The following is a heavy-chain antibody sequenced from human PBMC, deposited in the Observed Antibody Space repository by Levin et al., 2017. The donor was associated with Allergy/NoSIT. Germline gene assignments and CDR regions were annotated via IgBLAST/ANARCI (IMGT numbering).Heavy chain of an antibody. CDR1: GFTVNSNY. CDR2: IYTGGGT. D-gene: IGHD2-2*01. Sequence: PGGSLRLSCAASGFTVNSNYMGWVRQAPGKGLEWVSVIYTGGGTYYADSVKGRFTISRDNSKNTLYLQMNSLRAEDTAVYYCARGRGTTSFFDFWGQGTLVTVSS. V-gene: IGHV3-53*01. J-gene: IGHJ4*02. CDR3: ARGRGTTSFFDF.